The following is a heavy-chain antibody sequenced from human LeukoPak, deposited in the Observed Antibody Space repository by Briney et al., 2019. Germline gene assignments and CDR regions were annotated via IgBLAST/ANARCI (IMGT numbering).Heavy chain of an antibody. CDR2: IYSGGGT. Sequence: GGSLRLSCAASGFTVSSNYMSWVRQAPGKGLEWVSVIYSGGGTYYADSVRGRFTISRDNSKNTLYLQMNSLRAEDTAVYYCAKVKTVAGYFDYWGQGTLVTVSS. D-gene: IGHD6-19*01. J-gene: IGHJ4*02. CDR1: GFTVSSNY. V-gene: IGHV3-53*01. CDR3: AKVKTVAGYFDY.